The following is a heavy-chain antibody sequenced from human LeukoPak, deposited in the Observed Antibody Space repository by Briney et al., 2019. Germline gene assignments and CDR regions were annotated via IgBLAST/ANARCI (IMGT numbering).Heavy chain of an antibody. V-gene: IGHV3-21*01. J-gene: IGHJ4*02. CDR2: ISSSSSYI. CDR3: ARDRGSYYPFDY. D-gene: IGHD3-10*01. Sequence: GGSLRLSCAASGFTFSSYSMNWVRQAPGKGLEWVSSISSSSSYIYYADSVKGRFTISRDNAKNSLYLQMSSLRAEDTAVYYCARDRGSYYPFDYWGQGTLVTVSS. CDR1: GFTFSSYS.